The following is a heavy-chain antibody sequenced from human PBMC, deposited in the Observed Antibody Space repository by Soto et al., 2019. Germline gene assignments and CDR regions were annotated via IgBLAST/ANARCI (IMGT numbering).Heavy chain of an antibody. V-gene: IGHV3-30*18. CDR3: AKEGRRYSSSWSDY. CDR2: ISYDGSNK. Sequence: GGALRLSCAASGVTFSSYVMHWVRQAPGKGLEWVAVISYDGSNKYYADSVKGRFTISRDNSKDTLYLQMNSLRAEDTAVYYCAKEGRRYSSSWSDYWGQGTLVTVSS. D-gene: IGHD6-13*01. CDR1: GVTFSSYV. J-gene: IGHJ4*02.